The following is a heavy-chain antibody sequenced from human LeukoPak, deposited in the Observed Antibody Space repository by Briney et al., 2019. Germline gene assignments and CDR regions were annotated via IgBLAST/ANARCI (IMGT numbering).Heavy chain of an antibody. D-gene: IGHD3-22*01. CDR2: ISAYNGNT. J-gene: IGHJ3*02. Sequence: ASVKVSGKASGYIFTSYGIIWVRQAPGQGLEWMGWISAYNGNTNYAQKFQGRVTMTTDTSTSTAYMELRSLRSDDTAVYYCARGRDHYDSSSDIWGQGTMVTVSS. V-gene: IGHV1-18*01. CDR3: ARGRDHYDSSSDI. CDR1: GYIFTSYG.